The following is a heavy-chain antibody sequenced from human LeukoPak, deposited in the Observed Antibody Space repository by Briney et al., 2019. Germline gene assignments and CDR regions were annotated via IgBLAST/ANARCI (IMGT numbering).Heavy chain of an antibody. CDR3: ARAEYSSSWFPNYYYYYGMDV. J-gene: IGHJ6*02. CDR2: IWYDGSNK. CDR1: GFTFSSYS. D-gene: IGHD6-13*01. Sequence: SGGSLRLSCAASGFTFSSYSMHWVRQAPGKGLEWVAVIWYDGSNKYYADSVKGRFTISRDNSKNTLYLQMNSLRAEDTAVYYCARAEYSSSWFPNYYYYYGMDVWGQGTTVTVSS. V-gene: IGHV3-33*01.